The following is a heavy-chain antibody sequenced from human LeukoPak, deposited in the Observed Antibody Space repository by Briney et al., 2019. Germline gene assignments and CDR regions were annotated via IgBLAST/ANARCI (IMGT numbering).Heavy chain of an antibody. CDR2: IYYSGST. CDR1: GGSISSYY. Sequence: SETLSLTCTVSGGSISSYYWSWIRQPPGKGLEWIGYIYYSGSTNCNPSLKSRVTISVDASKNQFSLKLSSVTAVDTAVYYCARYSSSSKLGWFDPWGQGTLVTVSS. J-gene: IGHJ5*02. V-gene: IGHV4-59*08. CDR3: ARYSSSSKLGWFDP. D-gene: IGHD6-6*01.